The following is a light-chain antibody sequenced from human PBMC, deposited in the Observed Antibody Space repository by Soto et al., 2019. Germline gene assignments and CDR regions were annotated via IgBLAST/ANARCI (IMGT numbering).Light chain of an antibody. CDR1: QSINRH. J-gene: IGKJ4*01. Sequence: EIVLTQSPATLSLSPGERATLSCRASQSINRHLAWYRQKPGQAPRLLIYDASNRATGIPARFSGSGSGTDFTLTISSLELDDFGVYYCQQRSNWPPVTFGGGTKVDIK. CDR3: QQRSNWPPVT. CDR2: DAS. V-gene: IGKV3-11*01.